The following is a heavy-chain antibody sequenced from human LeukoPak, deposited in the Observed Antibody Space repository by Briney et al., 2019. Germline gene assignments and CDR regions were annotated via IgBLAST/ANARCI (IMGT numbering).Heavy chain of an antibody. J-gene: IGHJ6*03. V-gene: IGHV4-59*01. Sequence: SETLSLTCTLSGGSISSYYWSWIRQPPGKGLEWIGYIYYSGSTNYNPSLKSRVTISVDTSKNQFSLKLSSVTAADTAVYYCARDVNYYYYMDVWGKGTTVTVSS. CDR2: IYYSGST. CDR3: ARDVNYYYYMDV. CDR1: GGSISSYY.